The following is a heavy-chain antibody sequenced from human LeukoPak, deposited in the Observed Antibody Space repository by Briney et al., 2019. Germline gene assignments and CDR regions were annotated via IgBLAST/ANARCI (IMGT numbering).Heavy chain of an antibody. J-gene: IGHJ4*02. CDR1: GVSISSYY. Sequence: SETLSLTCTVSGVSISSYYWSWIRQPPGKGLEWIGYIYYSGSTNYNPSLKSRVTISVDTSKNQFSLKLSSVTAADTAVYYCARDSEDGDYFDYWGQGTLVTVSS. CDR3: ARDSEDGDYFDY. V-gene: IGHV4-59*01. CDR2: IYYSGST. D-gene: IGHD4-17*01.